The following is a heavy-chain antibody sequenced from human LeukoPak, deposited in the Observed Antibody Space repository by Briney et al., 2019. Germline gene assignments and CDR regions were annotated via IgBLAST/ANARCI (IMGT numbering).Heavy chain of an antibody. Sequence: SETLSLTCTVSGGSISSYYCSWIRQPPGKGLEWIGYIYYSGSTNYNPSLKSRVTISVDTSKNQFSLKLSSVTAADTAVYYCARDSSSSDGAFDIWGQGTMVTVSS. D-gene: IGHD3-22*01. CDR2: IYYSGST. CDR1: GGSISSYY. J-gene: IGHJ3*02. CDR3: ARDSSSSDGAFDI. V-gene: IGHV4-59*01.